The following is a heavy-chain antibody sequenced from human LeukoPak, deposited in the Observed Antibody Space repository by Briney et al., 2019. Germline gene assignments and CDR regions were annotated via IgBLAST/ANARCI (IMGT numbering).Heavy chain of an antibody. CDR2: IYYSEST. CDR1: GGSISSSSYY. D-gene: IGHD2-2*02. Sequence: SENLSLTCTVSGGSISSSSYYWGWIRQPPGKGLEWIGSIYYSESTYYNPSLKSRVTISVDTSKNQFSLKLSSVTAADTAVYYCASIPGPKTAATPRQEYNWFDPWGQGTLVTVSS. J-gene: IGHJ5*02. CDR3: ASIPGPKTAATPRQEYNWFDP. V-gene: IGHV4-39*07.